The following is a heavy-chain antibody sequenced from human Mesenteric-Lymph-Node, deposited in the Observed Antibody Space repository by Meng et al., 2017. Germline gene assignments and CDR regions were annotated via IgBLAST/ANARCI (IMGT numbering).Heavy chain of an antibody. CDR1: GGSISSGSYY. J-gene: IGHJ4*02. CDR2: IYNRGSI. Sequence: SETLSLTCTVSGGSISSGSYYWSWIRQPAGKGLEWIGRIYNRGSIDYNPSLQSRITISVDTSKNQFSLNLRSVTAADTAVYYCARGGWPNYFFDYWGQGTLVTVSS. D-gene: IGHD6-19*01. V-gene: IGHV4-61*02. CDR3: ARGGWPNYFFDY.